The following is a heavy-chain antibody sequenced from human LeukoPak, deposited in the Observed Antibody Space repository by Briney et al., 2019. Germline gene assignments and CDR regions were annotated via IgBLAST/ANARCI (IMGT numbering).Heavy chain of an antibody. CDR2: LYSGGST. J-gene: IGHJ6*02. Sequence: GGSLRLSCAASGFTVSGNYMSWVRQAPGKGPEWVSLLYSGGSTYYADSVKGRFSISRDNSKNTLYLQMNSLRAEDTAVYYCASRDKGYYYGMDVWGQGTTVTVSS. V-gene: IGHV3-66*01. CDR1: GFTVSGNY. D-gene: IGHD5-24*01. CDR3: ASRDKGYYYGMDV.